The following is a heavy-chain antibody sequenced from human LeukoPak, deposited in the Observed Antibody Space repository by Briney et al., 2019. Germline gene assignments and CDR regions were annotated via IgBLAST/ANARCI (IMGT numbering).Heavy chain of an antibody. CDR3: ARAYGDYALYYYYGMDV. D-gene: IGHD4-17*01. CDR2: IYYSGST. Sequence: SETLSLTCTVSGGSISSGDYYWSWIRQPPGKGLEWIGYIYYSGSTYYNPSLKSRVTISVDTSKNQFSLKLSSVTAADTAVYYCARAYGDYALYYYYGMDVRGQGTTVTVSS. V-gene: IGHV4-30-4*01. J-gene: IGHJ6*02. CDR1: GGSISSGDYY.